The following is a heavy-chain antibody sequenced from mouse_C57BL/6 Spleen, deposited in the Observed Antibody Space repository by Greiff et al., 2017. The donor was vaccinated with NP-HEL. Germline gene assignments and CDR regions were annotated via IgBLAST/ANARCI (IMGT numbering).Heavy chain of an antibody. V-gene: IGHV1-55*01. Sequence: VQLQQPGAELVKPGASVKMSCKASGYTFTSYWITWVKQRPGQGLEWIGDIYPGSGSTNYNEKFKSKATLTVDTSSSTAYMQLSSLTSEDSAVYYCARSFYYGTLYYYAMDYWGQGTSVTVSS. CDR1: GYTFTSYW. J-gene: IGHJ4*01. D-gene: IGHD1-1*01. CDR2: IYPGSGST. CDR3: ARSFYYGTLYYYAMDY.